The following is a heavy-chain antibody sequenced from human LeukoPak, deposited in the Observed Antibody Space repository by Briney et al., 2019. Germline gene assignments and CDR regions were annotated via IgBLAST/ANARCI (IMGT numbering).Heavy chain of an antibody. CDR3: ATDGKILDAFDI. V-gene: IGHV1-69*05. CDR2: IIPIFGTA. J-gene: IGHJ3*02. D-gene: IGHD1-1*01. Sequence: GASVKVSCKASGGTFSSYAISWVRQAPGQGLEWMGGIIPIFGTANYAQKFQGRVTITTDESTSTAYMELSSLRSEDTAVYYCATDGKILDAFDIWGQGTMVTVSS. CDR1: GGTFSSYA.